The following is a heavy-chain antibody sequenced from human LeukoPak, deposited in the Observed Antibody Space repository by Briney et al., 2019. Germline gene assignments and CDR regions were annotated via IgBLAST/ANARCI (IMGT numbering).Heavy chain of an antibody. J-gene: IGHJ4*02. V-gene: IGHV4-59*08. Sequence: SETLSLTCTVSGGSINSYYWSWIRQPPGKGLEWIGYISSSGSTNYNPSLKSRVTISVDTSRNQFSLKLSSVTAADTAVYYCARRNYGDYDHYFDYWGQGALVTVSS. D-gene: IGHD4-17*01. CDR3: ARRNYGDYDHYFDY. CDR1: GGSINSYY. CDR2: ISSSGST.